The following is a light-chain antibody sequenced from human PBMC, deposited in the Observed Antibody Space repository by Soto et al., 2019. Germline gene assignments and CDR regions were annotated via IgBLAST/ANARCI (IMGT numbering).Light chain of an antibody. V-gene: IGKV3-20*01. CDR2: GAS. Sequence: EIVLTQSPGTLSLSPGERATLSCRASQSVSSNNLAWYHQKPGQTPRLLIYGASSRATGIPDRFSGSGSGTDFTLPISRLEPEDFAVYYCQQYDNSITFGQGTRLEIE. CDR3: QQYDNSIT. CDR1: QSVSSNN. J-gene: IGKJ5*01.